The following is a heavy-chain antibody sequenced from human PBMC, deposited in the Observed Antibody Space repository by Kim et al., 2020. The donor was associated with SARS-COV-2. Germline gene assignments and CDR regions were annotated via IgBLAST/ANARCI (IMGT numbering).Heavy chain of an antibody. Sequence: GGSLRLSCGASGFTFSNYAMHWVRQAPGKGLEWVAVILKDGSNQEYGESVKGRFTISRDSSKNMVYLQMNSLRAEDTAMYYCSRNHRQCDRGSCHSFGYWGQGTLVTVSS. CDR2: ILKDGSNQ. CDR1: GFTFSNYA. V-gene: IGHV3-33*05. D-gene: IGHD2-15*01. J-gene: IGHJ4*02. CDR3: SRNHRQCDRGSCHSFGY.